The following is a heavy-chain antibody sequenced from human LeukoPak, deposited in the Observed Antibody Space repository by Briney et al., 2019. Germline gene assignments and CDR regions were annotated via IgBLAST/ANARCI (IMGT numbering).Heavy chain of an antibody. CDR3: ARDRAYYYYMDV. CDR2: IYSGGST. V-gene: IGHV3-66*01. D-gene: IGHD5-24*01. Sequence: GGSLRLSCAASGFTFSSNYMSWVRQAPGKGLEWVSVIYSGGSTYYSDSVKGRFTISRDNSKNTLYLQMNSLRAEDTAVYYCARDRAYYYYMDVWGKGTTVTISS. CDR1: GFTFSSNY. J-gene: IGHJ6*03.